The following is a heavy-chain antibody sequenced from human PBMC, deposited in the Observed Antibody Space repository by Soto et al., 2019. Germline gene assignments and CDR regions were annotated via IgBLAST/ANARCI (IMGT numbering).Heavy chain of an antibody. V-gene: IGHV3-11*06. Sequence: GGSLRLSCAASGFTFSDYYMSWIRQAPGKGLEWLSYSSDSGTFTRYADSVKGRFSISRDNAKNSLYLQINSLRGEDTAIYYCARSGDNYNLLDYWGQGTPVTVSS. J-gene: IGHJ4*02. CDR3: ARSGDNYNLLDY. CDR1: GFTFSDYY. D-gene: IGHD1-1*01. CDR2: SSDSGTFT.